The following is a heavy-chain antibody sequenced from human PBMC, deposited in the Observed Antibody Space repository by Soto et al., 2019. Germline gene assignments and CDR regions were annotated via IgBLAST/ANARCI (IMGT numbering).Heavy chain of an antibody. Sequence: EMQLVESGGALIQPGGSLRPSCAAPGFTVSSNYMSWVRQAPGKGLEWVSGSYSGGRTYFADSVKGRFTISRDSFKNMLYLQMDSLRAEDTAVYFCARGYGAGSYFSDHWGQGTLVTVSS. J-gene: IGHJ5*02. CDR1: GFTVSSNY. CDR2: SYSGGRT. D-gene: IGHD3-10*01. CDR3: ARGYGAGSYFSDH. V-gene: IGHV3-53*01.